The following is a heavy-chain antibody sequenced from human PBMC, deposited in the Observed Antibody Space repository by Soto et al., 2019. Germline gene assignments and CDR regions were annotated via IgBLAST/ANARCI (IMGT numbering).Heavy chain of an antibody. CDR1: GFTFSSYG. CDR3: ARAAPPFMVRGVNDSFDI. D-gene: IGHD3-10*01. J-gene: IGHJ3*02. V-gene: IGHV3-33*01. CDR2: IWYDGSNK. Sequence: GGSLRLSRAASGFTFSSYGMHWVRQAPGKGLEWVAVIWYDGSNKYYADSVKGRFTISRDNSKNTLYLQMNSLRAEDTAVYYCARAAPPFMVRGVNDSFDIWGQGTMVTVSS.